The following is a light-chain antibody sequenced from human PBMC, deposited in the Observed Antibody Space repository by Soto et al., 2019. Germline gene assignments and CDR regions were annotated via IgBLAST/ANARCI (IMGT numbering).Light chain of an antibody. CDR1: NSNIGSNS. CDR2: RNN. V-gene: IGLV1-47*01. Sequence: QYVLTQPPSASGTPGQRVTISCSGSNSNIGSNSVYWYQQLPGTAPKLLIYRNNQRPSGVPDRFSGSKSGTSASLAISGLRSEHEADYYCAGWDDSLSGVVFGGGTKLPVL. J-gene: IGLJ2*01. CDR3: AGWDDSLSGVV.